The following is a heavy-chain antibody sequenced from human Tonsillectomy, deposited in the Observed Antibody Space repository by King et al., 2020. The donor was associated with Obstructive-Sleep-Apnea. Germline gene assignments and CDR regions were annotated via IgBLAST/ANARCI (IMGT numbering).Heavy chain of an antibody. D-gene: IGHD1-1*01. CDR1: GGSISSYY. CDR3: ASLTLEHWFDP. CDR2: IYYIGTT. J-gene: IGHJ5*02. Sequence: VQLQESGPGLVKPSETLSLTCTVSGGSISSYYWSWIRQPPGKGLQWIGYIYYIGTTDYNPSLQSRVTMSLDTSKNQFSLKLRSVTAADTAVYYCASLTLEHWFDPWGQGTLVTVSS. V-gene: IGHV4-59*08.